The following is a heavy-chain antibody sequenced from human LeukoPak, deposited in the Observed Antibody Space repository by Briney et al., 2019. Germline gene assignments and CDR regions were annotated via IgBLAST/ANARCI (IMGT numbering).Heavy chain of an antibody. D-gene: IGHD6-19*01. CDR1: GFTFSTFA. Sequence: PGGSLRLSCSASGFTFSTFAVHWVRQAPGKGLEYVSAISPNGDTTYYADSVKGRFTISSDNSKNTLYLQMSSLRAEDTAVYFCVRPSSGWYDYWGQGTLVTISS. V-gene: IGHV3-64D*06. CDR3: VRPSSGWYDY. J-gene: IGHJ4*02. CDR2: ISPNGDTT.